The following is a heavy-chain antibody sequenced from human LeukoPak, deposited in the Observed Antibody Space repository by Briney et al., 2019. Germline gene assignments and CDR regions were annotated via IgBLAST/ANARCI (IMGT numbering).Heavy chain of an antibody. D-gene: IGHD3-10*01. J-gene: IGHJ3*02. Sequence: SETLSLTCTVSVGSISTTSYYWGWIRQPPGKGLEWIGSIYYGGSTYYSPSLKSRVTISLDTSKHQFSLKLSSVTAADTAVYYCSFNLGSGSYAFDIWGPGTMVTVSS. CDR3: SFNLGSGSYAFDI. CDR2: IYYGGST. V-gene: IGHV4-39*07. CDR1: VGSISTTSYY.